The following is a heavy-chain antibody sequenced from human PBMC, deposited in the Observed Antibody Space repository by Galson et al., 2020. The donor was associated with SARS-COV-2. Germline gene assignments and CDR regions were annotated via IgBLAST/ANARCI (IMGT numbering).Heavy chain of an antibody. V-gene: IGHV6-1*01. CDR1: GDSVSSNTAA. CDR3: AGCRMTPYSSSCLSFDY. CDR2: TFYRSRWNI. Sequence: SQTLSLTCAISGDSVSSNTAAWNWIRQSPSRGLEWLGRTFYRSRWNIDYAVSVGGRITIDPDTSKNQVSLHLDSVTPGDTAVYYCAGCRMTPYSSSCLSFDYWGQGTLFTVSS. J-gene: IGHJ4*02. D-gene: IGHD6-13*01.